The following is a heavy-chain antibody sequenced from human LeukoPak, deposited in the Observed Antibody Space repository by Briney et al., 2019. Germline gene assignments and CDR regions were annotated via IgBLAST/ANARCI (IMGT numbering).Heavy chain of an antibody. CDR1: GFNLRAYN. CDR3: ARDDNWNDKPFDF. V-gene: IGHV3-21*01. J-gene: IGHJ4*02. D-gene: IGHD1-20*01. Sequence: GGSLRLSCAASGFNLRAYNMKWVRQAPGKGLEWVSSISTSSSYIYYADSVKGRFTISRDNAENSLYLQMHSLRVEDTALYYCARDDNWNDKPFDFWGQGTLVTVSS. CDR2: ISTSSSYI.